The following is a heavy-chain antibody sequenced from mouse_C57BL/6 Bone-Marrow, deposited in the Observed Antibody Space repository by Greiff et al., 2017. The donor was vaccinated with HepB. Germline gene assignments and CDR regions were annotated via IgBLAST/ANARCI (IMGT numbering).Heavy chain of an antibody. Sequence: VKLMESGAELARPGASVKLSCKASGYTFTSYGISWVKQRTGQGLEWIGEIYPRSGNTYYNEKFKGKATLTADKSSSTAYMELRSLTSEDSAVYFCARGGTTVVASYWYFDVWGTGTTVTVSS. V-gene: IGHV1-81*01. CDR2: IYPRSGNT. CDR3: ARGGTTVVASYWYFDV. J-gene: IGHJ1*03. CDR1: GYTFTSYG. D-gene: IGHD1-1*01.